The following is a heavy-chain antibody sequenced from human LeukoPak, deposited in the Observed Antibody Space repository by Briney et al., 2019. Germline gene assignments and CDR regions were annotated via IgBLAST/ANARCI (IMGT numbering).Heavy chain of an antibody. CDR1: GFTFSHYA. CDR2: ISGSGVNT. V-gene: IGHV3-23*01. J-gene: IGHJ4*02. Sequence: GGSLRLSCAASGFTFSHYAMSWVRQAPGKGLQWVSTISGSGVNTYYADAVKGRFTISSDSSKSTPYLQMNSLKDEDTAVYYCAKVPHPNYFFDYWGQGTLVTVSS. CDR3: AKVPHPNYFFDY.